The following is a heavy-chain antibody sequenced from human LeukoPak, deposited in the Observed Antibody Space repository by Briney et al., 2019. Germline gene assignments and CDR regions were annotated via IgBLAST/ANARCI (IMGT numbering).Heavy chain of an antibody. CDR3: ARARCFARRRSSTSPPRKGWFDP. Sequence: SETLSLTCAVYGGSFSGYYWSWIRQPPGKGLEWIGEINHSGSTNYNPSLKSRVTISVDTSKNQFSLKLSSVTAADTAVYYCARARCFARRRSSTSPPRKGWFDPWGQGTLVTVSS. J-gene: IGHJ5*02. V-gene: IGHV4-34*01. CDR2: INHSGST. CDR1: GGSFSGYY. D-gene: IGHD2-2*01.